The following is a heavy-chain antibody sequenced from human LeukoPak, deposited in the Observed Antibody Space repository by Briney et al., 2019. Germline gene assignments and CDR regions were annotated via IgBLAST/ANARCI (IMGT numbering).Heavy chain of an antibody. Sequence: GGSLRLSCAASGFTFSSYAMSWVRQAPGKGLEWVSAISGSGGSTYYADSVKGRFTISRDNSKNTLYLQMNSLRAKDTAVYYCAKDAPHYHGSGSYPLHMDVWGKGTTVTVSS. V-gene: IGHV3-23*01. D-gene: IGHD3-10*01. J-gene: IGHJ6*03. CDR1: GFTFSSYA. CDR2: ISGSGGST. CDR3: AKDAPHYHGSGSYPLHMDV.